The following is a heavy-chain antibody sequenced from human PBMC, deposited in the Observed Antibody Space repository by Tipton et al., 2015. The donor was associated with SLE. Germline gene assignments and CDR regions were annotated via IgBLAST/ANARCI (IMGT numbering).Heavy chain of an antibody. V-gene: IGHV4-34*01. CDR1: GGSFSGYY. J-gene: IGHJ4*02. Sequence: TLSLTCAVYGGSFSGYYWSWIRQPPGKGLEWIGEINHSGSTYYNPSLKSRVTISVDTSKNQFSLKLSSVTAADTAVYYCARRSSGWYGYWGQGTLVTVSS. CDR2: INHSGST. D-gene: IGHD6-19*01. CDR3: ARRSSGWYGY.